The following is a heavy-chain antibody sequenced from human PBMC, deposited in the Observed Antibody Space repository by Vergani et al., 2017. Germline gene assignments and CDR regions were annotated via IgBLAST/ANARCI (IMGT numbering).Heavy chain of an antibody. J-gene: IGHJ3*02. CDR1: GFTFSSSG. V-gene: IGHV3-48*01. CDR2: ISSSSSTK. CDR3: ARGMTTETTDLDGFDI. D-gene: IGHD4-17*01. Sequence: EVQLVESGGGLVQPGGSLRLSCAASGFTFSSSGMNWVRQAPGKGLEWVSYISSSSSTKYYAEPVKGRFAISRDNAKNSLYLQMNSLRAEDTAVYYCARGMTTETTDLDGFDIWGQGTMVSVSS.